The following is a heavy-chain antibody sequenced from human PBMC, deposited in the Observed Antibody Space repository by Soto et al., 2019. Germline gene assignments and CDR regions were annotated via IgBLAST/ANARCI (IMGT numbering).Heavy chain of an antibody. Sequence: GGSLRLSCAASGFTFSDYYMSWIRRAPGKGLEWVSYISSSGSTIYYADSVKGRFTISRDNAKNSLYLQMNSLRAEDTAVYYCARVYDFWSGYYFDYWGQGTLVTVSS. V-gene: IGHV3-11*01. CDR2: ISSSGSTI. J-gene: IGHJ4*02. CDR1: GFTFSDYY. D-gene: IGHD3-3*01. CDR3: ARVYDFWSGYYFDY.